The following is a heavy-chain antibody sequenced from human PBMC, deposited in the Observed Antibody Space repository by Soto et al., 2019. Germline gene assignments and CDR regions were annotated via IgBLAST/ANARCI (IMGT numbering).Heavy chain of an antibody. V-gene: IGHV3-21*01. J-gene: IGHJ4*02. CDR1: GFTFSSYT. Sequence: GGSLRLSCAASGFTFSSYTMNWVRQAPGKGLEWVSSISGSSSYIYYADSVKGRFTISRDNAKNSLYLQMNSLRAEDTAVYYCARAPGYSSGWFNYWGQGTLVTVSS. CDR2: ISGSSSYI. D-gene: IGHD6-19*01. CDR3: ARAPGYSSGWFNY.